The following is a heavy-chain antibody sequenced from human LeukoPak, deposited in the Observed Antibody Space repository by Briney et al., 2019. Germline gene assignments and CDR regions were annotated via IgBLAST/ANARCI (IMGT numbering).Heavy chain of an antibody. CDR2: ISYSGST. V-gene: IGHV4-39*01. D-gene: IGHD5-12*01. CDR1: GGSISSSPYY. J-gene: IGHJ4*02. Sequence: SETLSLTCTVSGGSISSSPYYWGWIRQPPGKGLEWIGSISYSGSTYYNPSLKSRVTISVDTSKNQFSVKLSSVTAADTAVYYCARRGSGYPDYWGQGTLVTVSS. CDR3: ARRGSGYPDY.